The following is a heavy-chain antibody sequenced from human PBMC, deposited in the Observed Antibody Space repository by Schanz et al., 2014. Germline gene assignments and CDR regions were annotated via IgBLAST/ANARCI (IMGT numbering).Heavy chain of an antibody. CDR2: IRSDERDK. CDR1: GFTFSNFG. V-gene: IGHV3-30*02. D-gene: IGHD7-27*01. J-gene: IGHJ4*02. Sequence: QVQLVESGGGVVQPGGSLRLSCAASGFTFSNFGIHWVRQAPGMGLEWVALIRSDERDKCYADSVKGRFSISRDNSKTTVYLQMNSMTHDATADYYCAKDENWALTDYWGQGTLVTVSS. CDR3: AKDENWALTDY.